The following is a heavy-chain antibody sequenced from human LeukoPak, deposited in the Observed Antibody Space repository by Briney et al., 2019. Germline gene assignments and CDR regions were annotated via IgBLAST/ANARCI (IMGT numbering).Heavy chain of an antibody. CDR1: GGTFSSYA. J-gene: IGHJ4*02. CDR2: INPSGGST. D-gene: IGHD1-26*01. V-gene: IGHV1-46*01. Sequence: GASVKVSCKASGGTFSSYAISWVRQAPGQGLEWMGIINPSGGSTSYAQKFQGRVTMTRDMSTSTVYMELSSLRSEDTAVYYCARPNSGSYRFDYWGQGTLVTVSS. CDR3: ARPNSGSYRFDY.